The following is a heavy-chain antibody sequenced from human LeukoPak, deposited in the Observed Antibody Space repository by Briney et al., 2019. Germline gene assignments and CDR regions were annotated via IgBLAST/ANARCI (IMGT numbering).Heavy chain of an antibody. D-gene: IGHD1-20*01. CDR3: ARRETYITGIRLVKAFDI. CDR1: GYTFTSYE. Sequence: ASVKVSCKASGYTFTSYEINWVRQATGQGLEWMGWMNPNSGNTGYPQKFQGRVTITRNTSISTAYMELSSLRSEDTAVYYCARRETYITGIRLVKAFDIWGQGTLVTVSA. J-gene: IGHJ3*02. V-gene: IGHV1-8*03. CDR2: MNPNSGNT.